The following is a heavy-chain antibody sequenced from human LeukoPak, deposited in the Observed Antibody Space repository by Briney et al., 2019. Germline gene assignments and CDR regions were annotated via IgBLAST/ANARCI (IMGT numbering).Heavy chain of an antibody. D-gene: IGHD3-22*01. V-gene: IGHV3-23*01. J-gene: IGHJ4*02. CDR1: GFTFSSYA. CDR2: ISGGGGGT. CDR3: AKEVGSSGYYYVPFDY. Sequence: GGSLRLSCAASGFTFSSYAMHWVRQAPGKGLEWVSAISGGGGGTYYADSVKGRFTISRDDSKNTLHLQMNSLRAEDTAVYYCAKEVGSSGYYYVPFDYWGQGTLVTVSS.